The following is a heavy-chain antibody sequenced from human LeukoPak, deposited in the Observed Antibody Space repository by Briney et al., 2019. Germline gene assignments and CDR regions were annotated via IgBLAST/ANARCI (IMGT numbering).Heavy chain of an antibody. CDR2: IHPDGSDT. CDR1: GFAFSTYW. V-gene: IGHV3-74*01. D-gene: IGHD2-2*02. J-gene: IGHJ6*02. Sequence: GGSLRLSCAVSGFAFSTYWMHWVRQAPGKGRVWVSLIHPDGSDTNYAASVKGRFTISRDNAKNTLYLQMDSLRADDTAVYYCARGYNYGMDVWGQGTLVTVSS. CDR3: ARGYNYGMDV.